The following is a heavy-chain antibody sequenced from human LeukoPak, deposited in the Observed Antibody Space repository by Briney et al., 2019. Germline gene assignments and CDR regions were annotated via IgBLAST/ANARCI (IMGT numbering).Heavy chain of an antibody. D-gene: IGHD3-3*01. Sequence: SVKVSCTASGGTLSSYAISLVRQAPGQGLEWMGGIIPIFGTANYAQKFQGSVTITADESTSTAYMELSSLRSEDTAVYYCARDYDFWSGYYTSRDYYYYMDVWGKGTTVTVSS. V-gene: IGHV1-69*13. CDR3: ARDYDFWSGYYTSRDYYYYMDV. CDR2: IIPIFGTA. J-gene: IGHJ6*03. CDR1: GGTLSSYA.